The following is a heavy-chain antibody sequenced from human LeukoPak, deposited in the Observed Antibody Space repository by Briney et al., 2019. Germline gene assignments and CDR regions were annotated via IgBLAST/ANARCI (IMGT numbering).Heavy chain of an antibody. CDR3: AREGGPYRPLDY. CDR1: GASISNYS. Sequence: SETLSLTCTVSGASISNYSWSWIRQPPGKGLEWIAYIFYTGITHYNPSLESRVTISVDTSKNQFSLKLSSVTAADTAVYYCAREGGPYRPLDYSGQGTLVTVAS. CDR2: IFYTGIT. V-gene: IGHV4-59*12. J-gene: IGHJ4*02.